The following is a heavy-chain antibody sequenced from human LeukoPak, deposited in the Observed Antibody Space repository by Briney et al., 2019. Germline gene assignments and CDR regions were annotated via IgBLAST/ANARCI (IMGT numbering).Heavy chain of an antibody. J-gene: IGHJ4*02. CDR3: ARYSSSSV. Sequence: PGGSLRLSCAASGFTFSNYGMHWVRQAPGKGLEWVAVVSSDGSTKYYAESVKGRFIISRDNSKNSLYLQMNSLRAEDTALYYCARYSSSSVWGQGTLVTVSS. CDR2: VSSDGSTK. CDR1: GFTFSNYG. V-gene: IGHV3-30*03. D-gene: IGHD6-6*01.